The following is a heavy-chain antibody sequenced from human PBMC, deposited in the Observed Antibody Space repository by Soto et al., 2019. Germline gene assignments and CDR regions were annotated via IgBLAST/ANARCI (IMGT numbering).Heavy chain of an antibody. D-gene: IGHD6-19*01. CDR2: ISAYNGNT. Sequence: ASVKVSCKASGYTFTSYGISWVRQAPGQGLEWMGWISAYNGNTNYAQKLQGRVTMTTDTSTSTAYMELRSLRSDDTAVYYCARYSSGWYSRTGEVLDYWGQGTLVTVSS. CDR1: GYTFTSYG. J-gene: IGHJ4*02. CDR3: ARYSSGWYSRTGEVLDY. V-gene: IGHV1-18*01.